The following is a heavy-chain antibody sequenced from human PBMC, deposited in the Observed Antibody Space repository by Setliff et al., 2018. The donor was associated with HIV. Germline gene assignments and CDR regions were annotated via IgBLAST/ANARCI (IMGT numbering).Heavy chain of an antibody. D-gene: IGHD3-9*01. V-gene: IGHV4-31*03. Sequence: SETLSLTCSVSGGSINSGCYSWTWVRHVQGKGLEWIGFVFYTGATYSSPSLKSRITMSVDTSRNQFSLKVNSVTAADTAVYYCARGIRDSCEGSPYYSYCYMDVWGTGTTVTVSS. CDR2: VFYTGAT. CDR3: ARGIRDSCEGSPYYSYCYMDV. CDR1: GGSINSGCYS. J-gene: IGHJ6*03.